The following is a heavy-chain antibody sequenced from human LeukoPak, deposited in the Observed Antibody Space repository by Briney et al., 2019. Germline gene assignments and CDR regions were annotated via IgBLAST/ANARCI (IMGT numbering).Heavy chain of an antibody. Sequence: GGSLTLSCAASGFTFSSYSMNWVRQAPGKALECVSSISSSSSYIYYADSVKGRFTISRDNAKNSLYLQMNSLRAEDTAVYYCARDSYGSGSYYNEFHYWGQGTLVTVST. V-gene: IGHV3-21*01. J-gene: IGHJ4*02. CDR3: ARDSYGSGSYYNEFHY. D-gene: IGHD3-10*01. CDR2: ISSSSSYI. CDR1: GFTFSSYS.